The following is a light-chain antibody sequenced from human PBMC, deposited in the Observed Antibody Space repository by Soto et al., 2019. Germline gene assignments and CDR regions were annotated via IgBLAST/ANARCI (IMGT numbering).Light chain of an antibody. Sequence: VLTQPPSVSGAPGQRVTISCRASQSVRSHLAWYQQKPGQAPSLLIFGASTRATGVSDRFSGGESGTEFTLTISSLQSEDVAVYFCQQYNDWPRTFGGGTKLDIK. CDR2: GAS. CDR1: QSVRSH. J-gene: IGKJ4*01. CDR3: QQYNDWPRT. V-gene: IGKV3-15*01.